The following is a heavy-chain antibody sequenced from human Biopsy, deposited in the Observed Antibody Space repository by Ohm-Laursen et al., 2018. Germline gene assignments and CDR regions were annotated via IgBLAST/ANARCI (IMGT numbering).Heavy chain of an antibody. CDR3: AKHGSGWTGDDAFHI. V-gene: IGHV4-59*08. Sequence: SETLSLTWAVSGGSISGSSWSWIRQAPGKGLEWIGYISYSRDTNYNPSLRSCITISVDTSKNQFSLKLTSVTAADTAVYYCAKHGSGWTGDDAFHIWGQGTMVTVSS. CDR1: GGSISGSS. D-gene: IGHD6-19*01. CDR2: ISYSRDT. J-gene: IGHJ3*02.